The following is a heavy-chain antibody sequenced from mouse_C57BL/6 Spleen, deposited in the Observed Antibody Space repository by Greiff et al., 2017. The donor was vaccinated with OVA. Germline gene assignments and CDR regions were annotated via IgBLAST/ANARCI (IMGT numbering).Heavy chain of an antibody. V-gene: IGHV1-59*01. Sequence: QVQLQQPGAELVRPGTSVKLSCKASGYTFTSYWMHWVKQRPGQGLEWIGVIDPSDSYTNYNQKFKGKATLTVDTSSSTAYMQLSSLTSEDSAVYNCACPWERGYYFDCWGQGTTLTVSS. CDR3: ACPWERGYYFDC. J-gene: IGHJ2*01. CDR1: GYTFTSYW. D-gene: IGHD4-1*01. CDR2: IDPSDSYT.